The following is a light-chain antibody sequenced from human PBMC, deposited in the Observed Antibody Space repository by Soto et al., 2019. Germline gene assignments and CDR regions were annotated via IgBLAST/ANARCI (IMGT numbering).Light chain of an antibody. J-gene: IGKJ4*01. V-gene: IGKV1-33*01. Sequence: DIQMTQSPSSLSASLGGRATLTCQASQDISNYLNWYLKQPGKAPKLLIYDASKLKIGVPSRFRGSGSGRDFSLTITSLQPEDIGTYYCQQYDTLPSFGGGTKVDIK. CDR2: DAS. CDR3: QQYDTLPS. CDR1: QDISNY.